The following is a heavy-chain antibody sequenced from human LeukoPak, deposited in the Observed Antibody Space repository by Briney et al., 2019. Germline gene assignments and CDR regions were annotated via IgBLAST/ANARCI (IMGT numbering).Heavy chain of an antibody. Sequence: PGGSPRLSCAASGFSVSSNYMSWVRQAPGKGLTWVSVIYSSGSTYYADSVKGRFAISRDDSKNTLHLQMNSLRAEDTAMYYCTRAHGRITRDAYLDYWGQGTLVTVSS. V-gene: IGHV3-53*01. CDR2: IYSSGST. J-gene: IGHJ4*02. D-gene: IGHD3-10*01. CDR3: TRAHGRITRDAYLDY. CDR1: GFSVSSNY.